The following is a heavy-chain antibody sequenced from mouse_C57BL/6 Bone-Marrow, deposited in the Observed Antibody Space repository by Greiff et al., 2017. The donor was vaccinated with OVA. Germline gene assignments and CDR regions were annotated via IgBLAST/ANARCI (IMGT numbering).Heavy chain of an antibody. CDR3: ARNGRLFITTVVATPYAMDY. J-gene: IGHJ4*01. V-gene: IGHV2-9-1*01. D-gene: IGHD1-1*01. Sequence: VKLMESGPGLVAPSQSLSITCTVSGFSLTSYAISWVRQPPGKGLEWLGVIWTGGGTNYNSALKSRLSISKDNSKSQVFLKMNSLQTDDTARYYCARNGRLFITTVVATPYAMDYWGQGTSVTVSS. CDR1: GFSLTSYA. CDR2: IWTGGGT.